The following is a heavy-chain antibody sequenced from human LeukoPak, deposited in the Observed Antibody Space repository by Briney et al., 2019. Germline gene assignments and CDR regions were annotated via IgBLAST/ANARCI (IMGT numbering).Heavy chain of an antibody. CDR2: ISAYNGNT. CDR1: GYTFTSYG. CDR3: ARDHSGSLVRVLIIEGSISLDY. J-gene: IGHJ4*02. V-gene: IGHV1-18*01. D-gene: IGHD1-26*01. Sequence: ASVKVSCKASGYTFTSYGISWVRQAPGRGLEWMGWISAYNGNTNYAQKLQGRVTMTTDTSTSTAYMELRSLRSDDTAVYYCARDHSGSLVRVLIIEGSISLDYWGQGTLVTVSS.